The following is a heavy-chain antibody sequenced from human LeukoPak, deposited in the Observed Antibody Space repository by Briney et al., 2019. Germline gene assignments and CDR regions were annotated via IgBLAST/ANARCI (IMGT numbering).Heavy chain of an antibody. J-gene: IGHJ6*02. CDR1: GFTFSSYG. CDR2: ISYDGSNK. D-gene: IGHD3/OR15-3a*01. V-gene: IGHV3-30*18. Sequence: GRSLRLSCAASGFTFSSYGMHWVHQAPGKGLEWVAVISYDGSNKYYADSVKGRFTISRDNSKNTLYLQMNSLRAEDTAVYYCAKDRDSYYYYGMDVWGQGTTVTVSS. CDR3: AKDRDSYYYYGMDV.